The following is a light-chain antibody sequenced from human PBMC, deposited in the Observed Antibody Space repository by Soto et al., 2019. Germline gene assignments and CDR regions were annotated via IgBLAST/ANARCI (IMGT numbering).Light chain of an antibody. CDR3: QHYYDWPRT. V-gene: IGKV3-15*01. J-gene: IGKJ1*01. CDR1: MSVSNH. Sequence: EVVMTQSPATLSVSPGEGPTLSCRTSMSVSNHLAWYQQRPGQAPRLLIYGASTRATGIPARFSGSGSGTEFTLTISILQSEDFALYYCQHYYDWPRTFGQGTKVEIK. CDR2: GAS.